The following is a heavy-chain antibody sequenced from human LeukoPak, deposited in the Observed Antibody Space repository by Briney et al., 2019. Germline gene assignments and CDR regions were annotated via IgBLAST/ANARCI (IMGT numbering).Heavy chain of an antibody. CDR1: GYTFTNYD. D-gene: IGHD5-24*01. CDR2: MNPNSGNT. V-gene: IGHV1-8*01. Sequence: ASVKVSCKTSGYTFTNYDINWVRQATGQGLEWMGWMNPNSGNTGYAQKFQGRVTITRNTSISAVYMEMSSLRSEDTAVYYCASADGYNSGAFDIWGQGTMVTVSS. J-gene: IGHJ3*02. CDR3: ASADGYNSGAFDI.